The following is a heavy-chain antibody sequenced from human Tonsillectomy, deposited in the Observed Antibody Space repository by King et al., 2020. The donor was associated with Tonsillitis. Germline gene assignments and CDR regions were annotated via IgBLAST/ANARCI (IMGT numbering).Heavy chain of an antibody. V-gene: IGHV3-72*01. D-gene: IGHD3-22*01. CDR3: TADTSGYYEY. CDR2: TRNKANSYTT. J-gene: IGHJ4*02. CDR1: GFTFSDHY. Sequence: VQLVESGGGLVQPGGSPTLSCAASGFTFSDHYMDWVRQAPGKGLEWVGRTRNKANSYTTEYAASVKGRFTISRDESKNSLYLQMNSLKTEDTAVYYCTADTSGYYEYWGQGTLVTVSS.